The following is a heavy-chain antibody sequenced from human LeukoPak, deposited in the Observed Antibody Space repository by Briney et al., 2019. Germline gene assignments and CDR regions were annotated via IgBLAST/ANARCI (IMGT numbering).Heavy chain of an antibody. D-gene: IGHD2-2*01. CDR1: GGSISSSSYY. J-gene: IGHJ4*02. V-gene: IGHV4-39*01. CDR2: IYYSGST. CDR3: ARQGPMADIVVVPAANNIDY. Sequence: SETLSLTCTVSGGSISSSSYYWGWIRQPPGKGLEWIGSIYYSGSTYYNPSLKSRVTISVDTSKNQFSLKLSSVTAADTAVYYCARQGPMADIVVVPAANNIDYWGQGTLVTVSS.